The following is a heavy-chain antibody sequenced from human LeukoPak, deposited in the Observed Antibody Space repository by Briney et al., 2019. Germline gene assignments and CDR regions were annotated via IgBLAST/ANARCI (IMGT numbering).Heavy chain of an antibody. Sequence: PGGSLRLSCAASGFTFSSYGMHWVRQAPGKGLEWVAFIRYDGSNKYYADSVKGRFTISRDNSKNTLYLQMNSLRAEDTAVYYCAKRGGAAATWGVGGQYYFDYWGQGTLVTVSS. CDR1: GFTFSSYG. D-gene: IGHD6-25*01. J-gene: IGHJ4*02. V-gene: IGHV3-30*02. CDR3: AKRGGAAATWGVGGQYYFDY. CDR2: IRYDGSNK.